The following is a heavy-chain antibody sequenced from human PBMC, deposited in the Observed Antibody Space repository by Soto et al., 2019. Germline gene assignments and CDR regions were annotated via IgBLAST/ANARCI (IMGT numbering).Heavy chain of an antibody. Sequence: PGGSLRLSCAASGVTFSSYAMSWVRQAPGKGLEWVSAIGGSGGSTYYADSVKGRFTISRDNSKNTLFLQMNSLRAEDTAVYYCATEGSGYFDSSGYYPGYGMDVWGQGTTVTVSS. J-gene: IGHJ6*02. CDR1: GVTFSSYA. V-gene: IGHV3-23*01. CDR2: IGGSGGST. D-gene: IGHD3-22*01. CDR3: ATEGSGYFDSSGYYPGYGMDV.